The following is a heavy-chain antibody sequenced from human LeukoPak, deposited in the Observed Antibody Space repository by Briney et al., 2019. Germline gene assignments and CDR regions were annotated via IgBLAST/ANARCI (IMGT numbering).Heavy chain of an antibody. V-gene: IGHV3-15*01. CDR1: GFTFSNAW. CDR2: IKSKTDGGTT. CDR3: TTDPAPDTMIADY. D-gene: IGHD3-22*01. J-gene: IGHJ4*02. Sequence: GGSLRLSCAASGFTFSNAWMSWVRQAPGKGLEWIGRIKSKTDGGTTDYAAPVKGRFTISGDDSKNTLYLQMNSLKTEDTAVYYCTTDPAPDTMIADYWGQGTLVTVSS.